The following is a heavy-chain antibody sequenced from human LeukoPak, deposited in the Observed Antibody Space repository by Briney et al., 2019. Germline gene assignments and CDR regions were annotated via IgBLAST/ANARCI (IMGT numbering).Heavy chain of an antibody. J-gene: IGHJ4*02. CDR3: AREGLEMAAFDY. V-gene: IGHV1-2*02. Sequence: GASVKVSCKASGYTFTSYYMHWVRQAPGQGLEWMGWINPNSGGTNYAQKYQGRVTMTRDTSISTAYMELSRLRSDDTAVYYCAREGLEMAAFDYWGQGTLVTVSS. CDR1: GYTFTSYY. D-gene: IGHD5-24*01. CDR2: INPNSGGT.